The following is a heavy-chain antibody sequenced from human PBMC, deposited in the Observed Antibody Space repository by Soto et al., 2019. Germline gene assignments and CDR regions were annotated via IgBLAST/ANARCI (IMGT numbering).Heavy chain of an antibody. D-gene: IGHD3-10*01. CDR3: ARSLWFGELH. J-gene: IGHJ4*02. CDR1: GFTLSTTGVG. CDR2: IYWDNDK. Sequence: QITLKESGPTLVKPTQTLTLTCSFSGFTLSTTGVGMGRIRQSPGKALEWLAIIYWDNDKRYSPSLKSRVTITKDTSKNQVVLTVTNMYPVDTGTYYCARSLWFGELHWGQGALVTVSS. V-gene: IGHV2-5*02.